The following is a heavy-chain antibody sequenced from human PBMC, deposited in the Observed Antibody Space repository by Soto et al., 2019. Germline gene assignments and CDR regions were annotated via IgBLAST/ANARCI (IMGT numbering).Heavy chain of an antibody. V-gene: IGHV3-30*03. D-gene: IGHD5-18*01. Sequence: QVQLVESGGGVVQPGRSLRLSCAASGFTFSSYGMHWVRQAPGKGLEWVAVISYDGSNKYYADSVKGRFTISRDNSKNTLYRKMNSLRAEDTAVYYCARVDTAMAPVLPEYGMDVWGQGTTVTVSS. CDR2: ISYDGSNK. CDR1: GFTFSSYG. CDR3: ARVDTAMAPVLPEYGMDV. J-gene: IGHJ6*02.